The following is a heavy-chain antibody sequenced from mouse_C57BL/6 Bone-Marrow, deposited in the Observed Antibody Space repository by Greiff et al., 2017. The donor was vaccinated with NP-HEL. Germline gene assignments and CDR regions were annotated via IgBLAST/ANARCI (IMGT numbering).Heavy chain of an antibody. CDR3: ARFGNYGGGAMDY. CDR1: GYTFTSYW. Sequence: QVQLQQPGAELVRPGSSVKLSCKASGYTFTSYWMDWVKQRPGQGLEWIGNIYPSDSETHYNQKFKDKATLTVDKSSSTAYMQLSSLTSEDSAVYYCARFGNYGGGAMDYWGQGTSVTVSS. CDR2: IYPSDSET. D-gene: IGHD2-1*01. J-gene: IGHJ4*01. V-gene: IGHV1-61*01.